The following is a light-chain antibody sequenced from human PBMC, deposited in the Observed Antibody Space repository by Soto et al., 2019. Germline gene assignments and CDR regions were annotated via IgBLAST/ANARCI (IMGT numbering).Light chain of an antibody. J-gene: IGKJ5*01. CDR3: QQYGNSPIT. Sequence: EIVMTQSPATLSLSPGERATLSCRASQSVGKYLVWYQQKPGQAPRLLIYGTSSRATGIPDRFSGSGSGTDFTLTISRLEPEDFAVYYCQQYGNSPITFGQGTRLEIK. CDR1: QSVGKY. V-gene: IGKV3-20*01. CDR2: GTS.